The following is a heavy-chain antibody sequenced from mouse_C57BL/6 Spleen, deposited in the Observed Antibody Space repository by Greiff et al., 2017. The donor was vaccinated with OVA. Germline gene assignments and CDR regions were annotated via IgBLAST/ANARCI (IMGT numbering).Heavy chain of an antibody. V-gene: IGHV1-54*01. Sequence: QVQLQQSGAELVRPGTSVKVSCKASGYAFTNYLIEWVKQRPGQGLEWIGVINPGSGGTNYNEKFKGKATLTADKSSSTAYMQLSSLTSEDSAVYFCARRGNYDYYVDYWGQGTTLTVSS. CDR1: GYAFTNYL. CDR3: ARRGNYDYYVDY. CDR2: INPGSGGT. J-gene: IGHJ2*01. D-gene: IGHD2-4*01.